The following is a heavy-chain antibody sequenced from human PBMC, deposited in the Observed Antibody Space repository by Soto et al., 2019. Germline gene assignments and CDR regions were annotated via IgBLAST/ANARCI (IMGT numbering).Heavy chain of an antibody. J-gene: IGHJ4*02. CDR1: GFTFSSYA. CDR2: ISYDGSNK. V-gene: IGHV3-30-3*01. Sequence: GGSLRLSCAASGFTFSSYAMHWVRQAPGKGLEWVAVISYDGSNKYYADSVKGRFTISRDNSKNTRYLQMNSLRAEDTALNYCAKAPPDGHYTFDYWGQGTPVTVSS. CDR3: AKAPPDGHYTFDY. D-gene: IGHD3-3*01.